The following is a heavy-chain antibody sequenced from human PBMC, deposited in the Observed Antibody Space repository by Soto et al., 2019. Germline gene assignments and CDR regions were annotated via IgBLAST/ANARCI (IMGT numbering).Heavy chain of an antibody. CDR3: ARADCTGAYCYSWPFNYGVDV. D-gene: IGHD2-15*01. Sequence: QVQLVESGGGVAQPGGSLRLSCTTSGFTFNTYGMHWVRQAPGKGLEWVAIICYDGSNKYYADSVKGRFTIYRDNSKNPLYLQMNSLRAEDTALYYCARADCTGAYCYSWPFNYGVDVWGQGTTVTVSS. CDR1: GFTFNTYG. CDR2: ICYDGSNK. V-gene: IGHV3-33*01. J-gene: IGHJ6*02.